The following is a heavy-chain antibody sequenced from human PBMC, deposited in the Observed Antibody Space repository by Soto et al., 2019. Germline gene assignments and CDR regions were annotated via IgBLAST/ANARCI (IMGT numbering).Heavy chain of an antibody. CDR3: ARDPLKGAPDYFDY. CDR2: ISYDGTTK. V-gene: IGHV3-30-3*01. Sequence: QVPLVESGGGVVQPGRSLRLSCAASGFTFSNYPLHWVRQAPGKGLEWVAVISYDGTTKYYADSVKGRFTISRDDSRNTLYLQMNSLRPEDTAVYYCARDPLKGAPDYFDYWGQGTLVTVSS. J-gene: IGHJ4*02. CDR1: GFTFSNYP. D-gene: IGHD1-26*01.